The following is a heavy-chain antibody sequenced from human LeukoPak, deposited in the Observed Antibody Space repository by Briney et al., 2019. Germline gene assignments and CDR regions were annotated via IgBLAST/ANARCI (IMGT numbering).Heavy chain of an antibody. J-gene: IGHJ4*02. CDR3: ARRRSSSWYSAKYYFDY. V-gene: IGHV4-38-2*02. CDR1: GYSISSGYY. D-gene: IGHD6-13*01. Sequence: SETLSLTCTVSGYSISSGYYWGWIRQPPGKGLEWIGSIYHSGSTYYNPSLKSRVTISVDTSKNQFSLKLSSVTAADTAVYYCARRRSSSWYSAKYYFDYWGQGTLVTVSS. CDR2: IYHSGST.